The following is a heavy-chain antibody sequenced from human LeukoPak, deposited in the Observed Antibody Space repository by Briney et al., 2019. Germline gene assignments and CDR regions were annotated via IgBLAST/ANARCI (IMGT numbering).Heavy chain of an antibody. V-gene: IGHV5-10-1*01. CDR3: ARSVYYYYYMDV. J-gene: IGHJ6*02. Sequence: GESLKISCQGSGYSFTNYWINWVRQMPGKGLEWMGRIDPSDSYTNYSPSFQGHVTISADKSISTVYLQWSSLKASDTAIYYCARSVYYYYYMDVWGQGTTVTVSS. CDR2: IDPSDSYT. CDR1: GYSFTNYW.